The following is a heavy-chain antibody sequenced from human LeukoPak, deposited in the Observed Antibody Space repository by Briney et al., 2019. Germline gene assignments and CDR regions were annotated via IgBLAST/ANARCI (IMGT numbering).Heavy chain of an antibody. CDR3: ARDRSGFYMDV. CDR1: GFTFSSYT. D-gene: IGHD3-10*01. CDR2: IINSGSAI. Sequence: GGSLRLSCAASGFTFSSYTMNWVRQAPGKGLEWVSSIINSGSAIYYADSVEGRFTISRDNAKNSLYLQMNSLRVEDTAVYYCARDRSGFYMDVWGKGTTVTVSS. V-gene: IGHV3-48*04. J-gene: IGHJ6*03.